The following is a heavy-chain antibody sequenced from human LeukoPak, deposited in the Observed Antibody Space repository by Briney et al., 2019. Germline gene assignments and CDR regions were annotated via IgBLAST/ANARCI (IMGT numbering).Heavy chain of an antibody. CDR1: GGSFSGYY. Sequence: SETLSLTCAVYGGSFSGYYWSWIRQPPGKGLEWIGEINHSGSTNYNPSLKSRVTISVDTSKNQFSLKLSSVTAADTAVYYCAHLRGVATFDPPDVYWGQGTLVTVSS. D-gene: IGHD5-12*01. CDR2: INHSGST. CDR3: AHLRGVATFDPPDVY. J-gene: IGHJ4*02. V-gene: IGHV4-34*01.